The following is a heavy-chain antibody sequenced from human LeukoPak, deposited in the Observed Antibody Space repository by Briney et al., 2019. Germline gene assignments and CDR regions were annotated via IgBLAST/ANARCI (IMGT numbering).Heavy chain of an antibody. CDR2: INPGGGST. D-gene: IGHD2-2*02. Sequence: ASVKVSCKASGYTFTSYYMHWVRQAPGQGLEWMGIINPGGGSTSYAQKFQGRVTMTRDTSTSTVYMELSSLRSEDTAVYYCAQTGCSSTSCYNPNWFDPWGQGTLVTVSS. J-gene: IGHJ5*02. CDR3: AQTGCSSTSCYNPNWFDP. CDR1: GYTFTSYY. V-gene: IGHV1-46*03.